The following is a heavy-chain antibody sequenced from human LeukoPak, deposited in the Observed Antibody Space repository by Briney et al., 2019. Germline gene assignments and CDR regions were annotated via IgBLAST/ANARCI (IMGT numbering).Heavy chain of an antibody. Sequence: GGSLRLSCAASGFTFSSYAMHWVRRAPGEGLEWVAVISYDGSNKYYADSVKGRFTISRDNSKNTLYLQMNSLRAEDTAVYYCASGRIQLWSVPFDYWGQGTLVTVSS. V-gene: IGHV3-30-3*01. D-gene: IGHD5-18*01. CDR2: ISYDGSNK. CDR1: GFTFSSYA. J-gene: IGHJ4*02. CDR3: ASGRIQLWSVPFDY.